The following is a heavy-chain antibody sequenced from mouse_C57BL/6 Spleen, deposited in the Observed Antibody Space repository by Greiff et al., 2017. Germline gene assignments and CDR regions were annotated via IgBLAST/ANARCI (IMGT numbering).Heavy chain of an antibody. V-gene: IGHV2-6-1*01. CDR2: IWSDGST. Sequence: QVQLKESGPGLVAPSQSLSITCTVSGFSLTSYGVHWVRQPPGKGLEWLVVIWSDGSTTYNSALKSRLSISKDNSKSQVFVKMNSLQTDDTAMYYCARQGYYGSSYTFAYWGQGTLVTVSA. CDR1: GFSLTSYG. CDR3: ARQGYYGSSYTFAY. J-gene: IGHJ3*01. D-gene: IGHD1-1*01.